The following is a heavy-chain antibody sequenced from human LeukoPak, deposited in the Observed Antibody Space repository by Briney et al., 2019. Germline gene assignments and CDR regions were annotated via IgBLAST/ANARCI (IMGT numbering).Heavy chain of an antibody. CDR3: ARRTEIHYMDV. CDR1: GFTVSSNY. Sequence: PGGSLRLSRAASGFTVSSNYMSWVRQAPGKGLEWVSVIYSGGSTYYADSVKGRLTISRDKSKNTLYLQMNSLRAEDTAVYYCARRTEIHYMDVWGKGTTVTVSS. J-gene: IGHJ6*03. D-gene: IGHD5-24*01. CDR2: IYSGGST. V-gene: IGHV3-53*01.